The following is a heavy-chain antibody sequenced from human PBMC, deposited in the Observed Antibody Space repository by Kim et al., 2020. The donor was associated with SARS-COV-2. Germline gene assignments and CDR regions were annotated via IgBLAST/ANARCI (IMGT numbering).Heavy chain of an antibody. J-gene: IGHJ4*02. CDR1: GGSISSGSYY. CDR2: IYTSGST. D-gene: IGHD5-18*01. Sequence: SETLSLTCTVSGGSISSGSYYWSWIRQPAGKGLEWIGRIYTSGSTNYNPSLKSRVTISVDTSKNQFSLKLSSVTAADTAVYYCARGTGYSYVHFDYWGQGTLVTVSS. CDR3: ARGTGYSYVHFDY. V-gene: IGHV4-61*02.